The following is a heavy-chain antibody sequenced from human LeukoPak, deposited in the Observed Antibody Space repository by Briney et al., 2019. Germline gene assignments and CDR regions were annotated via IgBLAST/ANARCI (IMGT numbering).Heavy chain of an antibody. D-gene: IGHD3-22*01. CDR2: IYYSGST. CDR1: GGSISSYY. V-gene: IGHV4-59*12. J-gene: IGHJ4*02. CDR3: ARAQYYYDYIDY. Sequence: PSETLSLTCTVSGGSISSYYWSWIRQPPGKGLEWIGYIYYSGSTNYNPSLKSRVTMSVDTSKIQFSLRLNSVTAADTAVYYCARAQYYYDYIDYWGQGTLVTVSS.